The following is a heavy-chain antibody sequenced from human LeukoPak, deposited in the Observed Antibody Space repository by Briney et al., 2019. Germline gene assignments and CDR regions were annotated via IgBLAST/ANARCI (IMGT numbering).Heavy chain of an antibody. V-gene: IGHV4-61*02. CDR1: GGSISSDSYY. Sequence: SETLSLTCTVSGGSISSDSYYWSWIRQPAGKGLEWIGRIYTSGSTNYNPSLKSRVTISVDTSKNQFSLKLSSVTAADTAVYYCARDSIGYYYLFDYWGQGTWSPSPQ. CDR3: ARDSIGYYYLFDY. CDR2: IYTSGST. J-gene: IGHJ4*02. D-gene: IGHD3-22*01.